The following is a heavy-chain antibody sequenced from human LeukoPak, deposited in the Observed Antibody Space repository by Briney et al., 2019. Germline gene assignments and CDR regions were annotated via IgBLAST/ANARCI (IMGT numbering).Heavy chain of an antibody. CDR1: GGSMSSYY. CDR3: ARGARAGYNLEPFDY. D-gene: IGHD5-24*01. CDR2: IYYSGST. J-gene: IGHJ4*02. Sequence: PTETLSLTCTVSGGSMSSYYWSWIRQPPRKGLEWIGYIYYSGSTKYNPSLKSRVTISVDTSKNQFSLKLSSVTAADTAVYYCARGARAGYNLEPFDYWGQGTLVTVSS. V-gene: IGHV4-59*08.